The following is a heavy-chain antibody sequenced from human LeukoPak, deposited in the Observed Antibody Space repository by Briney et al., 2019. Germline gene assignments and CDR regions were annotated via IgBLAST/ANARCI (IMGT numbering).Heavy chain of an antibody. Sequence: SETLSLTCAVYGGSFSGYYWSWIRQPPGKGLEWIGEINHSGSTNYNPSLKSRVTISVDTSKNQFSLKLSSVTAAGTAVYYCARGSQSLGYCSGGSCRAKIFDYWGQGTLVTVSS. D-gene: IGHD2-15*01. J-gene: IGHJ4*02. V-gene: IGHV4-34*01. CDR3: ARGSQSLGYCSGGSCRAKIFDY. CDR2: INHSGST. CDR1: GGSFSGYY.